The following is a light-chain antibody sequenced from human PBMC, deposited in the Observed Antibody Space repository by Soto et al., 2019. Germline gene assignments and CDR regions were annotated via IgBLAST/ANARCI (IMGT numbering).Light chain of an antibody. CDR3: QQYDKWHTVT. J-gene: IGKJ5*01. CDR1: QGISTY. CDR2: GAS. V-gene: IGKV3-15*01. Sequence: EILMTQCPATLSVSPGESATLSCGASQGISTYLARYQHKPGQTPRLLIYGASTRATGIPARFSRSGSGTKYTLTIRSLKSDDSAVYYCQQYDKWHTVTFGQGTRLEI.